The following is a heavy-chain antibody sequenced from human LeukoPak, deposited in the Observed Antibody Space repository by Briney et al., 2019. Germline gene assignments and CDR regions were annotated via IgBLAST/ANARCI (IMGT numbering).Heavy chain of an antibody. V-gene: IGHV4-59*01. Sequence: PSETLSLTCTVSGGSISSYYWSWIRQPPGKGLEWIGYIYYSGSTNYNPSLKSRVTISVDTSKNQFSLKLSSVAAADTAMYYCAREIGVVSHLDYWGQGTLVTVSS. CDR1: GGSISSYY. CDR3: AREIGVVSHLDY. D-gene: IGHD3-22*01. J-gene: IGHJ4*02. CDR2: IYYSGST.